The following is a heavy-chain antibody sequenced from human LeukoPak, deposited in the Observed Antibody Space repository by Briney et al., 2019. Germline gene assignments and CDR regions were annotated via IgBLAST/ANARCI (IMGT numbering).Heavy chain of an antibody. V-gene: IGHV4-59*01. CDR2: MYDSGST. Sequence: SETLSLTCTVSGGSTSSYYWSWIRQPPGKGLEWIGYMYDSGSTNYNPSLKSRVTISVDTSKNQFSLKLTSVTAADTAVYYCARGLDTNYGGNHWYYFDYWGQGTLVTVSS. J-gene: IGHJ4*02. D-gene: IGHD4-23*01. CDR1: GGSTSSYY. CDR3: ARGLDTNYGGNHWYYFDY.